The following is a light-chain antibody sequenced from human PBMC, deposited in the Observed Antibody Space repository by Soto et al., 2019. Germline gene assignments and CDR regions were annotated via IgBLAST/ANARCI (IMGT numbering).Light chain of an antibody. CDR3: SSYTSSSTRR. CDR2: DVS. J-gene: IGLJ2*01. Sequence: QPVLTQPASVSGSPGQSITISCTGTSSDVGGYNYVSWYQQHPGKAPKLMIYDVSNRPSGVSNRFSGSKSGNTASLTISGLQAEDEADYYCSSYTSSSTRRFGGGTKLTV. V-gene: IGLV2-14*01. CDR1: SSDVGGYNY.